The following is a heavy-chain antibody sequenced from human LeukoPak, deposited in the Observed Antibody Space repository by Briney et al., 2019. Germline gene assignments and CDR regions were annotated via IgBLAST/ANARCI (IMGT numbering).Heavy chain of an antibody. CDR2: IYPGDSDT. J-gene: IGHJ4*02. V-gene: IGHV5-51*01. D-gene: IGHD6-13*01. CDR3: ARFGSSWFDY. CDR1: SFTSYW. Sequence: GESLKFSCKGYSFTSYWIGWVRQMPGKGLEWMGIIYPGDSDTRYSPSFQGQVTISADKSISTAYLQWSSLKASDTAMYYCARFGSSWFDYWGQGTLVTVSS.